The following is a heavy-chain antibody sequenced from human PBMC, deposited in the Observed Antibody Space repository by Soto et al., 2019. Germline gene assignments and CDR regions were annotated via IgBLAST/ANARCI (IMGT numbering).Heavy chain of an antibody. CDR2: ISYDGSNK. CDR1: GFTFSSYA. CDR3: ARAFDNWNIDY. V-gene: IGHV3-30-3*01. D-gene: IGHD1-20*01. Sequence: GGSLRLSCAASGFTFSSYAMHWVRQAPGKGLEWVAVISYDGSNKYYADSVKGRFTISRDNSKNTLYLQMNSLRAEDTAVYYCARAFDNWNIDYWGQGTLVTVSS. J-gene: IGHJ4*02.